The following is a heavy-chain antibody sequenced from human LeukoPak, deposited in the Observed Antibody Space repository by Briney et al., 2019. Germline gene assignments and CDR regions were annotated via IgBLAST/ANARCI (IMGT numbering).Heavy chain of an antibody. D-gene: IGHD5-24*01. V-gene: IGHV4-59*01. CDR1: GGSISSYY. CDR2: IYYSGST. Sequence: SETLSLTCTVSGGSISSYYWSWIRQPPGKGLEWIGYIYYSGSTNYNPSLKSRVTVSVDTSKNQFSLKLSSVTAADTAVYYCAGSRDGYNYVWGQGTLVTVSS. J-gene: IGHJ4*02. CDR3: AGSRDGYNYV.